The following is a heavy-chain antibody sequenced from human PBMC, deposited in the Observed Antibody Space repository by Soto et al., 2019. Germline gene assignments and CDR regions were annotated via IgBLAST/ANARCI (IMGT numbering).Heavy chain of an antibody. J-gene: IGHJ4*02. V-gene: IGHV1-2*02. CDR3: ARDGVVPTMD. CDR1: GNSFTGYY. D-gene: IGHD5-12*01. CDR2: INPKSGGT. Sequence: QVQMVQSGAEVKKPGASVKVSCKASGNSFTGYYVHWVRQAPGQGLEWMGWINPKSGGTKYAQKLQGRVTMTRDTSINTAYMELRSRRSDDTAVYFCARDGVVPTMDWGQGTLFTVSS.